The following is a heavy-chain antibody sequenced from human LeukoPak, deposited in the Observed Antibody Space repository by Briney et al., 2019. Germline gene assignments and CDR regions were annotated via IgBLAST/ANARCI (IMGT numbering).Heavy chain of an antibody. CDR3: ARAGDCSGGSCYFDY. V-gene: IGHV4-34*01. CDR2: INHSGST. Sequence: SETLSLTCAVYGGSFSGYYWSWIRQPPGKGLEWIGEINHSGSTNYNPSLKGRVTISVDTSKNQFSLKLSSVTAADTAVYYCARAGDCSGGSCYFDYWGQGTLVTVSS. CDR1: GGSFSGYY. D-gene: IGHD2-15*01. J-gene: IGHJ4*02.